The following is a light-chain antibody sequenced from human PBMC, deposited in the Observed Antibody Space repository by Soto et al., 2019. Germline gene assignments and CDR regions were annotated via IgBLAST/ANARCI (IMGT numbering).Light chain of an antibody. CDR2: EVS. CDR3: SSYAGNNNVV. V-gene: IGLV2-8*01. J-gene: IGLJ2*01. Sequence: QSALTQPASVSGSPGQSITISCTGTSSDVGGYNYVSWYQQHPGKAPKLMIYEVSKRPSGVPDRFSGSKSGNTASLTVSGLQAEDEADYYCSSYAGNNNVVFGGGTQLTVL. CDR1: SSDVGGYNY.